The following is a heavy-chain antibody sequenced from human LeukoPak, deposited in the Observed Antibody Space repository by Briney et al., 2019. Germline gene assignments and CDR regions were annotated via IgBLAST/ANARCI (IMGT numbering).Heavy chain of an antibody. V-gene: IGHV4-39*01. CDR1: GGSTSSPPDY. Sequence: ASETLSLTCTVSGGSTSSPPDYWGWIRQPPGKDLEWIGSFSYSGGTYYTPSLESRVTISVDTSKNQFSLKLSSVTAADTAVYYCARRRGDTMIVDYWGQGTLVTVSS. CDR3: ARRRGDTMIVDY. J-gene: IGHJ4*02. CDR2: FSYSGGT. D-gene: IGHD3-22*01.